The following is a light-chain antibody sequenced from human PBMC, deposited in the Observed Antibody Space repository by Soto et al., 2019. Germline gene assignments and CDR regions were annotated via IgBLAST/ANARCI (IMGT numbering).Light chain of an antibody. CDR1: QGIRND. CDR3: LQDHSYPWT. Sequence: AIQLTQSPSSLSASVGDRVTITCRASQGIRNDLGWYQHKPGKAPKLLIHAASSLQSGVPSRFSGSASGTEFTLLFGSLQPEDLASYYCLQDHSYPWTFGQGTKVEI. V-gene: IGKV1-6*01. J-gene: IGKJ1*01. CDR2: AAS.